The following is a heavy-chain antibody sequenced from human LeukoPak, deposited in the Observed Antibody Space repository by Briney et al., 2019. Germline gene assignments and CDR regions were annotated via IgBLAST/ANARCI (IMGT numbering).Heavy chain of an antibody. V-gene: IGHV3-30*02. J-gene: IGHJ3*02. D-gene: IGHD4-11*01. Sequence: GGSLRLSCAASGFSLSRYDMHWVRQAPGKGLEWVAFIQYDGHDYYYADSVRGRFTISRDNSKNILSLQMNSLRAEDTAVYYCAREMTTPDDASDIWGQGTMVTVSS. CDR3: AREMTTPDDASDI. CDR2: IQYDGHDY. CDR1: GFSLSRYD.